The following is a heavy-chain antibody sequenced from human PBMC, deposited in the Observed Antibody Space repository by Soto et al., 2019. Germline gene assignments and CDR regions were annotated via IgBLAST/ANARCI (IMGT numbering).Heavy chain of an antibody. J-gene: IGHJ4*02. Sequence: QVHLQESGPGLVKPSGTLSLTCAVSGASITSDHWWNWVRQPPGKGLEWIGEIWHSGRPNYSPSLKSRVTISMDKSKSRWSLQLSSVTAADSGLYYCARGGVSSWDGFDYWGQGTLVAVSS. V-gene: IGHV4-4*02. D-gene: IGHD6-13*01. CDR1: GASITSDHW. CDR2: IWHSGRP. CDR3: ARGGVSSWDGFDY.